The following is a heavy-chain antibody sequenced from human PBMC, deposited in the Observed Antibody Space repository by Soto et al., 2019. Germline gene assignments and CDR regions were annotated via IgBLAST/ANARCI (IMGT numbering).Heavy chain of an antibody. CDR1: AGTFSSYA. Sequence: SVKVSCKASAGTFSSYAISWVRQAPGQGLEWMGGIIPIFGTANYAQKFQGRVTITADESTSTAYMELSSLRSEDTAVYYCARHEGAGWSRFDYWGQGTLVTVSS. D-gene: IGHD6-19*01. CDR3: ARHEGAGWSRFDY. J-gene: IGHJ4*02. CDR2: IIPIFGTA. V-gene: IGHV1-69*13.